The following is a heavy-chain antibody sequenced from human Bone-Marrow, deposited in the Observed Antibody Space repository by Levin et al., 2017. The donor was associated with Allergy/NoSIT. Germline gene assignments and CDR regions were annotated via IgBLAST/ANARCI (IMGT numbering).Heavy chain of an antibody. J-gene: IGHJ6*02. D-gene: IGHD3-10*02. V-gene: IGHV3-15*01. CDR3: TTESQSNVETCHCSCHGYYYGMDV. CDR2: IKSDRDGGTA. Sequence: GGSLRLSCAASGFTFSNAWMTWVRQAPGKGLEWVGRIKSDRDGGTADYAPPVKGRFTISRDDSKNTLYLEMNTLKNDGTAVYYCTTESQSNVETCHCSCHGYYYGMDVWGPGTSVTVSS. CDR1: GFTFSNAW.